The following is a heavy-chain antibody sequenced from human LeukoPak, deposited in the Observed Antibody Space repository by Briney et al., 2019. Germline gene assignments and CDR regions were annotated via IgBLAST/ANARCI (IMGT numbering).Heavy chain of an antibody. D-gene: IGHD5-24*01. Sequence: SVKLSCKASGGTFSSYAISWVRQAPGQGLEWMGRIIPILGIANYAQKFQGRVTITADRSTSTAYMELSSLRSEDTAVYYCARGAATISGFDYWGQGTLVTVSS. V-gene: IGHV1-69*04. CDR3: ARGAATISGFDY. CDR1: GGTFSSYA. CDR2: IIPILGIA. J-gene: IGHJ4*02.